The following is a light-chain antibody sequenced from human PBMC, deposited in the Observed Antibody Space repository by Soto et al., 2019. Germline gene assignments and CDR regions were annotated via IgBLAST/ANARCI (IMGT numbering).Light chain of an antibody. CDR3: QKYNSSPLT. J-gene: IGKJ4*01. CDR2: AAS. V-gene: IGKV1-27*01. Sequence: DIQVTQSPTSLSASLGDRVTITCRANQAISVYLAWFQQQPGKVPKHLIYAASALQSGDPPRFSGRGSGTYFTLTISSLQPEDIATYYCQKYNSSPLTFGGGTKV. CDR1: QAISVY.